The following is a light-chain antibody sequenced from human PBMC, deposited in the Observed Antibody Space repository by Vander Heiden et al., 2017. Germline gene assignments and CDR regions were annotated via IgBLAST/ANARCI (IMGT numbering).Light chain of an antibody. CDR1: SSHIGAGH. CDR3: ASWDDSLSVVL. Sequence: QSILTQPPSASGTPGQRVTIYCSGSSSHIGAGHVNWYQQLPGAAPKVLIYGTSQRPSGVADRFSGSKSGTSATLAISGLRSDDEADYYCASWDDSLSVVLFGGGTRLTVL. CDR2: GTS. V-gene: IGLV1-47*01. J-gene: IGLJ3*02.